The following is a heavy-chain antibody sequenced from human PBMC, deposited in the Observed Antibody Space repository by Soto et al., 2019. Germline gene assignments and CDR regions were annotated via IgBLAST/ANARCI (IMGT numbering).Heavy chain of an antibody. V-gene: IGHV3-7*05. CDR2: IKQDGSEK. Sequence: EVQLVESGGGLVQPGGSLRLSCAASGFTFSSFWMYWVRQAPGRGLEWVAAIKQDGSEKYHVDSVKGRFTISRDNAKNSLYLQMSSLGADDTAVYYCAGGYFFDSSRYYADYWGQGTLVTVSS. D-gene: IGHD3-22*01. J-gene: IGHJ4*02. CDR3: AGGYFFDSSRYYADY. CDR1: GFTFSSFW.